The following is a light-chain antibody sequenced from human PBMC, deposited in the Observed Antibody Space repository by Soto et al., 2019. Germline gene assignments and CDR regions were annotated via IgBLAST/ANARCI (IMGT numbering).Light chain of an antibody. CDR1: QSVNTY. V-gene: IGKV1-39*01. Sequence: IQMTQSTSTLSASVGYRVTITWRASQSVNTYLHWYQQKAGQAPKLLIYAASNLQSGVPSRFSGRGSGTDFTLTVESLQPEDFVTYYCQQGYSNPWTFGEGTKV. CDR3: QQGYSNPWT. J-gene: IGKJ1*01. CDR2: AAS.